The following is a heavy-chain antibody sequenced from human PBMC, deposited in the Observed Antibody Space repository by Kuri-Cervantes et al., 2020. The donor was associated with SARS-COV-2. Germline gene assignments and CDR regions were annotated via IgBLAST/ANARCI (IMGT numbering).Heavy chain of an antibody. CDR2: VYSSGST. V-gene: IGHV4-59*08. Sequence: ESLKISCTVSGGSISSHYWSWIRQPPGKGLEWIGYVYSSGSTNYSPSPKSRVTMSVDTSKNQFSLELSSVTAADTAVYYCATSGYYDFWSGYYFDYWGQGTLVTVSS. J-gene: IGHJ4*02. D-gene: IGHD3-3*01. CDR3: ATSGYYDFWSGYYFDY. CDR1: GGSISSHY.